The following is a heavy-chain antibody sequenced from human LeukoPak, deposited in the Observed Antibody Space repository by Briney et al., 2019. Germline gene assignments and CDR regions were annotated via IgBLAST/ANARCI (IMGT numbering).Heavy chain of an antibody. CDR3: ARALYGYGGWFDP. Sequence: GRSLRLSCAASGFTFSSYAMHWVRQAPGKGLEWVAVISYDGSNKYYADSVKGRFTISRDNSKNTLYLQMNSLGAEDTAVYYCARALYGYGGWFDPWGQGTLVTVSS. D-gene: IGHD5-18*01. V-gene: IGHV3-30-3*01. J-gene: IGHJ5*02. CDR2: ISYDGSNK. CDR1: GFTFSSYA.